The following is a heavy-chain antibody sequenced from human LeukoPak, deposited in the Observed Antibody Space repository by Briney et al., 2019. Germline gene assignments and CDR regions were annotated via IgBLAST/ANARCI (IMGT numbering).Heavy chain of an antibody. D-gene: IGHD1-26*01. CDR2: TRNKANSYTT. Sequence: PGGSLRLSCAASGFTFSGHYMDWVRQAPGKGLEWVGRTRNKANSYTTEYAASVKGRFTISRDDSKNSLYLQMNSLKTEDTAVYYCARSGYSGSSVFDYWGQGTLVTVSS. J-gene: IGHJ4*02. CDR1: GFTFSGHY. CDR3: ARSGYSGSSVFDY. V-gene: IGHV3-72*01.